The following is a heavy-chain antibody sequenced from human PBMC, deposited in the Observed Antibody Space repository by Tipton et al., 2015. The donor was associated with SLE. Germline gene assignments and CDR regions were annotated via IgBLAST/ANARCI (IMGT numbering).Heavy chain of an antibody. CDR1: GGSISSGDYY. Sequence: TLSLTCTVSGGSISSGDYYWSWIRQPPGKGLEWIGSIYYSGSTYYNPSLKSRVTISVDTSKNQFSLKLSSVTAADTAVYYCARGQLWFNYYGMDVWGQGTTVTVSS. D-gene: IGHD5-18*01. J-gene: IGHJ6*02. CDR3: ARGQLWFNYYGMDV. V-gene: IGHV4-39*07. CDR2: IYYSGST.